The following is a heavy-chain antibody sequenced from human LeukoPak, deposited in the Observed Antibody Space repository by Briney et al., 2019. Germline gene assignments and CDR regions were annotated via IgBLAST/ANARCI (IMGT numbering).Heavy chain of an antibody. J-gene: IGHJ4*02. CDR3: ARALSGGPDY. V-gene: IGHV4-59*01. CDR1: GVSISSYY. Sequence: SETLSLTCTVSGVSISSYYWSWIRQPPGKGLEWIGYIYYSGSTNYNPSLKSRVTISVDTSKNQLSLKLSSVTAADTAVYYCARALSGGPDYWGQGTLVTVSS. D-gene: IGHD4-23*01. CDR2: IYYSGST.